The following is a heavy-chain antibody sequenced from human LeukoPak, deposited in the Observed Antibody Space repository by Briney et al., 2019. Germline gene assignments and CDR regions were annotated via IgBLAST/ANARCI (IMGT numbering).Heavy chain of an antibody. J-gene: IGHJ4*02. CDR2: INPNSGGT. D-gene: IGHD6-13*01. V-gene: IGHV1-2*02. CDR1: GYTFTGYY. Sequence: ASVKVSCKASGYTFTGYYMHWVRQAPGQGLEWMGWINPNSGGTNYAQYFQGRVTMTRDTSISTAYMELSRLRSDDTAVYYCTRDRDTIAPTDAGGDHFHHWGQGTLVTVSS. CDR3: TRDRDTIAPTDAGGDHFHH.